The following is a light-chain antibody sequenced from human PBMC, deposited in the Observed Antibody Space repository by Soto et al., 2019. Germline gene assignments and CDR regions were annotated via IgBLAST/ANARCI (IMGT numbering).Light chain of an antibody. CDR3: QQYASSPFT. CDR2: GAS. V-gene: IGKV3-20*01. CDR1: QSGTSSY. Sequence: VLTQSPGTLSLSPGERATLSCRASQSGTSSYLAWYQQKPGQAPRLLINGASSRATGIPDRFSGSGSGTDFTLTISRLEPEDFAVYYCQQYASSPFTFGPGTKVDIK. J-gene: IGKJ3*01.